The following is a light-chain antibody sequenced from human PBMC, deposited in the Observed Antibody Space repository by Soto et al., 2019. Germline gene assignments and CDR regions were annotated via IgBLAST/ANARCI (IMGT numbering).Light chain of an antibody. CDR2: KAS. CDR1: QSISAW. Sequence: DIQMTQSPSTLSASVGDRVSINCRASQSISAWLTWYQQKPGKAPRLLIYKASTLEIGVPSRFSGSGSGTEFTLTIRSLQPDDVATYYCQQYNDYSWTVGQGTKVDIK. CDR3: QQYNDYSWT. V-gene: IGKV1-5*03. J-gene: IGKJ1*01.